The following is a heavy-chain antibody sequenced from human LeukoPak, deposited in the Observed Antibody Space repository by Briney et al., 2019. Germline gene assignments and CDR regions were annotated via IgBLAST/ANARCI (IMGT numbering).Heavy chain of an antibody. CDR2: ISGSGGST. Sequence: VGSLRLSCAASGFTFSSYAMSWVRQAPGKGLEWVSAISGSGGSTYYADSVKGRFTISRDNSKNTLYLQMNSLRAEDTAVYYCAKAYGEITFGGVSFDYWGQGTLVTVSS. CDR3: AKAYGEITFGGVSFDY. D-gene: IGHD3-16*01. V-gene: IGHV3-23*01. J-gene: IGHJ4*02. CDR1: GFTFSSYA.